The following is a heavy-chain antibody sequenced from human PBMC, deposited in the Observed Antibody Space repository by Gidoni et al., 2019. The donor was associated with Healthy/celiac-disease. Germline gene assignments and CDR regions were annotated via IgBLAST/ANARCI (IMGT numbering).Heavy chain of an antibody. CDR3: ARDRYYDFWSGYRDNWFDP. D-gene: IGHD3-3*01. V-gene: IGHV4-39*07. J-gene: IGHJ5*02. CDR1: GGSISTSTYD. CDR2: IYYSGST. Sequence: QLQLQESGPGLVKPSETLSLTCTVSGGSISTSTYDWGWIRQPPGKGLEWIGSIYYSGSTYYNPSLKSRVTISVDTSKNQFSLKLSSVTAADTAVYYCARDRYYDFWSGYRDNWFDPWGQGTLVTVSS.